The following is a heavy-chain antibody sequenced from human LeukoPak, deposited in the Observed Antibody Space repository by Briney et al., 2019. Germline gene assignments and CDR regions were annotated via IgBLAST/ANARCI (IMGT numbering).Heavy chain of an antibody. CDR1: GDSISSYH. CDR2: ISYSGGP. V-gene: IGHV4-59*01. Sequence: SETLSLTCTVSGDSISSYHWSWIRQPPGKGLEWIGYISYSGGPNYNPSHKSRVTISVDTSKNQFSLKLTSVTAADTAVYYCAREYYGSSGYYNDYWGQGALVTISS. D-gene: IGHD3-22*01. CDR3: AREYYGSSGYYNDY. J-gene: IGHJ4*02.